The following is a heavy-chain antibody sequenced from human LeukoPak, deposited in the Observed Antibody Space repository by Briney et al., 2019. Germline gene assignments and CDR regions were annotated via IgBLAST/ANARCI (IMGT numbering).Heavy chain of an antibody. CDR1: GGSISSSNW. Sequence: PSGTLSLTCAVSGGSISSSNWWSWVRQPPGKGLEWLGQIYHSGSTNYNPSLKSRVTISVDKSKNQFSLKLRSVTAADTAVYYCAVYCGGDCYSGVNNWFDPWGQGTLVTVSS. CDR2: IYHSGST. J-gene: IGHJ5*02. CDR3: AVYCGGDCYSGVNNWFDP. D-gene: IGHD2-21*02. V-gene: IGHV4-4*02.